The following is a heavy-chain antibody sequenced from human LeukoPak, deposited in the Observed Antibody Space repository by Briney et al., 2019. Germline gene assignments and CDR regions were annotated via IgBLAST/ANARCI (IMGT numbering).Heavy chain of an antibody. V-gene: IGHV1-69*05. CDR2: IIPIFGTA. D-gene: IGHD3-3*01. Sequence: GASVKVSCKASGGTFSSYAISWVRQAPGRGLEWMGGIIPIFGTANYAQKFQGRVTITTDESTSTAYMELSSLRSEDTAVYYCAIQLPDNGAFGVVIMSAFDIWGQGTMVTVSS. J-gene: IGHJ3*02. CDR3: AIQLPDNGAFGVVIMSAFDI. CDR1: GGTFSSYA.